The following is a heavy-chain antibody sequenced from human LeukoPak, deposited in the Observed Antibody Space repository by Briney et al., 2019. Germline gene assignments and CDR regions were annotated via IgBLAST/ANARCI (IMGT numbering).Heavy chain of an antibody. D-gene: IGHD5-18*01. CDR1: GFIVSSNY. CDR2: IYSGGST. V-gene: IGHV3-53*01. Sequence: GGSLRLSCAASGFIVSSNYMSWVRQAPGKGLEWVSVIYSGGSTYYADSVKDRFTISRDNSKNTLYLQMNSLRAEDTAVYYCARDRGYSYGYLDYWGQGTLVTVSS. J-gene: IGHJ4*02. CDR3: ARDRGYSYGYLDY.